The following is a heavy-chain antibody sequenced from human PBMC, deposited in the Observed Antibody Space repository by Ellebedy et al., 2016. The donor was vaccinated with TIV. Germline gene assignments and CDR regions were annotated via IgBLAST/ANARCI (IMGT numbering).Heavy chain of an antibody. CDR2: ISSSSSTI. CDR3: ARDTRFIDHQHNWFDP. CDR1: GVTVSSNY. J-gene: IGHJ5*02. V-gene: IGHV3-48*01. Sequence: GESLKISCAASGVTVSSNYMSWVRQAPGKGLEWVSYISSSSSTIYYADSVKGRFTISRDNAKNSLYLQMNSLRAEDTAVYYCARDTRFIDHQHNWFDPWGQGTLVTVSS. D-gene: IGHD1-14*01.